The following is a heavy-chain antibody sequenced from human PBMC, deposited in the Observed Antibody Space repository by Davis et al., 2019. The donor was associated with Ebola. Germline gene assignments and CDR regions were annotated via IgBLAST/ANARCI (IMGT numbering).Heavy chain of an antibody. Sequence: MPSETLSLTCTVSGGSISSGGYYWSWIRQHPGKGLEWIGYIYYSGSTYYNPYLKSRVTISVDTSKDQFSLKLSSVTAADTAVYYCARDPLPWDTDMVGFSQANYGMDVWGKGTTVTVSS. V-gene: IGHV4-31*03. J-gene: IGHJ6*04. CDR3: ARDPLPWDTDMVGFSQANYGMDV. D-gene: IGHD5-18*01. CDR1: GGSISSGGYY. CDR2: IYYSGST.